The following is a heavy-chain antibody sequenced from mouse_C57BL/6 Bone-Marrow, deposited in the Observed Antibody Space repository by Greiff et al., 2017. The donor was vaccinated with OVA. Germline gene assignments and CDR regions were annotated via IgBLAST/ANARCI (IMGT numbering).Heavy chain of an antibody. CDR2: INPNNGGT. CDR1: GYTFTDYY. J-gene: IGHJ2*01. D-gene: IGHD4-1*01. V-gene: IGHV1-26*01. CDR3: ARRLGLFDY. Sequence: EVQLQQSGPELVKPGASVKISCKASGYTFTDYYMNWVKQSHGESLEWIGDINPNNGGTSYNQKFKGKATLTVDKSSSTAYMELRSLTSEDSAVYYCARRLGLFDYWGQGTTLTVSS.